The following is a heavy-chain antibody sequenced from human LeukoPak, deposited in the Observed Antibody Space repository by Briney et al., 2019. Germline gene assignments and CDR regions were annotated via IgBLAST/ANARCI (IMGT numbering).Heavy chain of an antibody. CDR1: GFTFDDYG. CDR3: ARGIQLWSLSD. Sequence: GGSLRLCCAASGFTFDDYGMSWVRQAPGKGLEWVSGINWNGGSTGYADSVKGRFTISRDNAKNSLYLQMNSLRAEDTALYHCARGIQLWSLSDWGQGTLVTVSS. CDR2: INWNGGST. V-gene: IGHV3-20*01. J-gene: IGHJ4*02. D-gene: IGHD5-18*01.